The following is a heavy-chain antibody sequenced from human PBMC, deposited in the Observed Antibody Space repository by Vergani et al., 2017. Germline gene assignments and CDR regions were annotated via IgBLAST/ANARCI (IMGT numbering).Heavy chain of an antibody. J-gene: IGHJ6*02. Sequence: QVQLVQSGAEVKKPGSSVKVSCKASGGTFSSYAISWVRQAPGQGLEWMGRIIPILGIANYAQKFQGRVTITADKSTSTAYMERSSLRSEDTAVYYCARDQRGNYDVWSGSNYYYYYGMDVWGQGTTVTVSS. CDR3: ARDQRGNYDVWSGSNYYYYYGMDV. CDR2: IIPILGIA. CDR1: GGTFSSYA. D-gene: IGHD3-3*01. V-gene: IGHV1-69*04.